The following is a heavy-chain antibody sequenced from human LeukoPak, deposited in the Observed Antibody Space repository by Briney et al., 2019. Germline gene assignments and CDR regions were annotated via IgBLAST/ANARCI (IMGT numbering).Heavy chain of an antibody. D-gene: IGHD6-19*01. V-gene: IGHV1-3*01. CDR3: ARGHPGYSSGWYWPPRERPHYGMDV. CDR2: INAGDGNT. Sequence: GASVKVSCKASGYTFTSYAMHWVRQAPGQRLEWMGWINAGDGNTKYSQKFQGRVTITRDTSASTAYMELSSLRSEDTAVYYCARGHPGYSSGWYWPPRERPHYGMDVWGQGTTVTVSS. J-gene: IGHJ6*02. CDR1: GYTFTSYA.